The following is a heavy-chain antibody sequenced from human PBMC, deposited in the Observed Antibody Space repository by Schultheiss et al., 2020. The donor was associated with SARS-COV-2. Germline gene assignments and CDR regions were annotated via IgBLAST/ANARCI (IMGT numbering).Heavy chain of an antibody. D-gene: IGHD1-14*01. CDR3: AREISTTYYGMDV. J-gene: IGHJ6*02. Sequence: SETLSLTCTVSGGSVSSGSYYWSWIRQPPGKGLEWIGYIYYSGSTNYNPSLKSRVTISVDTSKNQFSLKLSSVTAADTAVYYCAREISTTYYGMDVWGQGTTVTVSS. CDR1: GGSVSSGSYY. CDR2: IYYSGST. V-gene: IGHV4-61*01.